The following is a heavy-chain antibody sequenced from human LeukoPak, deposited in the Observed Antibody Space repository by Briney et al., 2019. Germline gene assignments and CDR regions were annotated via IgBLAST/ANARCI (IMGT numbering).Heavy chain of an antibody. D-gene: IGHD1-26*01. CDR2: IYTSGST. CDR3: ARECIVGATTFQDY. CDR1: GGSISSSSYY. Sequence: SETLSLTCTVSGGSISSSSYYWGWIRQPPGKGLEWIGRIYTSGSTNYNPSLKSRVTISVDTSKSQFSLKLSSVTAADTAVYYCARECIVGATTFQDYWGQGTLVTVSS. J-gene: IGHJ4*02. V-gene: IGHV4-39*07.